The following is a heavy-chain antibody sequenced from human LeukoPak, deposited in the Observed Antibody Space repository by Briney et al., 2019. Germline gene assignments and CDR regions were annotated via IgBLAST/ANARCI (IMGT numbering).Heavy chain of an antibody. Sequence: ASVKVSCKASGYTFTSYGISWVRQAPGQGLEWMGWISAYNGNTNYAQKFQGRVTMTRDTSISTAYMELSRLRSDDTAVYYCARVKDWRSNGFDYWGQGTLVTVSS. CDR2: ISAYNGNT. CDR3: ARVKDWRSNGFDY. CDR1: GYTFTSYG. D-gene: IGHD3/OR15-3a*01. V-gene: IGHV1-18*01. J-gene: IGHJ4*02.